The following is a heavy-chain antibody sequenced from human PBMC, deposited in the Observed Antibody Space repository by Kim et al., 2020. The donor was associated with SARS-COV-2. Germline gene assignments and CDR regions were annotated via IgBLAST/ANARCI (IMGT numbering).Heavy chain of an antibody. J-gene: IGHJ4*02. CDR2: INSDGSST. CDR3: ARDLVGYCTNGVCYRHMNHFDY. Sequence: GGSLRLSCAASGFTFSSYWMHWVRQAPGKGLVWVSRINSDGSSTSYADSVKGRFTISRDNTKNTLYLQMNSLRAEDTAVYYCARDLVGYCTNGVCYRHMNHFDYWGQGTLVTVSS. V-gene: IGHV3-74*01. CDR1: GFTFSSYW. D-gene: IGHD2-8*01.